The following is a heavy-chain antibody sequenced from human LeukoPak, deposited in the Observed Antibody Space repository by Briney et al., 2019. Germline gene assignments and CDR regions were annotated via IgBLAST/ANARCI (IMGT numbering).Heavy chain of an antibody. J-gene: IGHJ4*02. V-gene: IGHV3-9*01. CDR3: AREDHSNYNY. Sequence: GGSLRLSCAASGFTFDDYAMHWVRQAPGKGLEWVSTISWNSGSIGYADSVKGRFTISRDNAKNSLYLQMNSLRAEDTAVYYCAREDHSNYNYWGQGTLVTVSS. D-gene: IGHD4-11*01. CDR2: ISWNSGSI. CDR1: GFTFDDYA.